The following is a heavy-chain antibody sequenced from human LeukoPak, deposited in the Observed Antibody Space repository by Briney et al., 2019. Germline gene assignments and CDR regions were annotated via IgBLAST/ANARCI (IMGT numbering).Heavy chain of an antibody. CDR2: ISYDGSNK. V-gene: IGHV3-30*18. CDR3: AKGTPCYYYYYMDV. J-gene: IGHJ6*03. D-gene: IGHD1-14*01. Sequence: PGGSLRLSCTASGFTFSDYAIHWVRQAPGKGLEWVAVISYDGSNKYYADSVKGRFTISRDNSKNTLYLQMNSLRAEDTAVYYCAKGTPCYYYYYMDVWGKGTTVTVSS. CDR1: GFTFSDYA.